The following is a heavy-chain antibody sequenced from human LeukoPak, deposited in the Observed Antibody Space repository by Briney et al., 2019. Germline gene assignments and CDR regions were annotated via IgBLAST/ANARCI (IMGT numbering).Heavy chain of an antibody. CDR1: GYTFTSYD. J-gene: IGHJ5*02. CDR2: MNPNSGNT. CDR3: ASPSAQIPHSIGYYNT. V-gene: IGHV1-8*01. D-gene: IGHD3-22*01. Sequence: GASVKVSCKASGYTFTSYDINWVRQATGQGPEWMGWMNPNSGNTGYAQKFQGRVTMTRNTAISTAYMELSGLRSEDTAVYYCASPSAQIPHSIGYYNTWGPGPLVTVSS.